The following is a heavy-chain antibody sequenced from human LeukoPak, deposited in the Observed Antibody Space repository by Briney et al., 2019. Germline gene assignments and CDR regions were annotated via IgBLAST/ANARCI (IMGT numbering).Heavy chain of an antibody. CDR1: GFTFSSYG. D-gene: IGHD6-19*01. Sequence: GGSLRLSCAASGFTFSSYGMSWVRQAPGKGLEWVSAISGSGGSTYYADSVKGRFTISRDNSKNTLYLQMNSLRAEDTAVYYCAKRSSGWYSPYYFDCWGQGTLVTVSS. J-gene: IGHJ4*02. V-gene: IGHV3-23*01. CDR2: ISGSGGST. CDR3: AKRSSGWYSPYYFDC.